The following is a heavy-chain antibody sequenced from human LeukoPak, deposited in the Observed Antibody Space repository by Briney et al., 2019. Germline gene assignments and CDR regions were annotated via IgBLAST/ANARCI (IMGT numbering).Heavy chain of an antibody. Sequence: SETLSLTCAVYGGSFSGYYWSWIRQPPGKGLEWIGEINHSGSTNYNPSLKSRVTISVDTSKNQFSLKLSSVTAADTAVYYCARGRTLSYYYDSSGYSDFDYWGQGTWSPSPQ. J-gene: IGHJ4*02. CDR2: INHSGST. CDR3: ARGRTLSYYYDSSGYSDFDY. CDR1: GGSFSGYY. V-gene: IGHV4-34*01. D-gene: IGHD3-22*01.